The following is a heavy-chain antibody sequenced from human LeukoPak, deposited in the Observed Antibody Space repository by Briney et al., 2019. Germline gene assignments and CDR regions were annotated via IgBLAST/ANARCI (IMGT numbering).Heavy chain of an antibody. CDR1: GGSISSYY. CDR2: IYYSGST. J-gene: IGHJ3*02. V-gene: IGHV4-59*01. CDR3: ARDQGIAAAGTADDAFDI. Sequence: PSETLSLTCTVSGGSISSYYWSWIRQPPGKGLEWIGYIYYSGSTNYNPSLKSRVTISVDTSKNQFSLKLSSVTAADTAVYYCARDQGIAAAGTADDAFDIWGQGTMVTVSS. D-gene: IGHD6-13*01.